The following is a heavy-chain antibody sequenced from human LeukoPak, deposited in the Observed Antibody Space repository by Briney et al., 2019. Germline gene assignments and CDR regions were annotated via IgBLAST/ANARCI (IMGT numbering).Heavy chain of an antibody. CDR3: ARVSLAGAFFDS. Sequence: GGSLRLSCAASGFTFSSYWMSWVRQAPGKGLEWGANIKQDASEKYYVASVTGRFTIFKDNAKNSLYLQMNSLRAEDTAVYFCARVSLAGAFFDSWGQGTLVTVAS. CDR2: IKQDASEK. CDR1: GFTFSSYW. V-gene: IGHV3-7*01. D-gene: IGHD6-13*01. J-gene: IGHJ4*02.